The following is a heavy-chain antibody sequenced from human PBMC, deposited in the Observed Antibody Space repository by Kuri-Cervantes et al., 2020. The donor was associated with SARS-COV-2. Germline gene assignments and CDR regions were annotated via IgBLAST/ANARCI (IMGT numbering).Heavy chain of an antibody. Sequence: SETLSLTCAVYGGSFSGYYWSWIRQPPGKGLEWIGEINHSGSTNYNPSLKSRVTISVDTSKNQFSLKLSSVTAADTAVYYCARDVGATLYYYYGMDVWGQGPRSPSP. CDR2: INHSGST. D-gene: IGHD1-26*01. CDR1: GGSFSGYY. J-gene: IGHJ6*02. CDR3: ARDVGATLYYYYGMDV. V-gene: IGHV4-34*01.